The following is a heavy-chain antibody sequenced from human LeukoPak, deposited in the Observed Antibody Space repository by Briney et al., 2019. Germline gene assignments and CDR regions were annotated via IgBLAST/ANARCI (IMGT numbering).Heavy chain of an antibody. D-gene: IGHD3-22*01. CDR2: ISYDGSNK. CDR3: AKDRSTYYYDSSGYYPDAFDI. CDR1: GFTFRSYG. Sequence: HSGGSLRLSCAASGFTFRSYGIHWVRQAPGKGLEWVAVISYDGSNKYYADSVKGRFTISRDNSKNTLYLQMNSLRAEDTAVYYCAKDRSTYYYDSSGYYPDAFDIWGQGTMVTVSS. V-gene: IGHV3-30*18. J-gene: IGHJ3*02.